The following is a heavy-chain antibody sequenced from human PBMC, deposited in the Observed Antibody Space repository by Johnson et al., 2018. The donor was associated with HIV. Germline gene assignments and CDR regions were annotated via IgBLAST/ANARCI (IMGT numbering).Heavy chain of an antibody. CDR1: GFTFSSYA. D-gene: IGHD3-22*01. V-gene: IGHV3-23*04. Sequence: VQLVESGGGLVQPGGSLRLSCAASGFTFSSYAMSWVRQAPGKGLEWVSAISGSGGSTYYADSVKGRFTISRDNSKNTLYLQMNSLRVEDTAEYYCTRDTYYYDSSGPEDAFDIWGQGTMVTVSS. J-gene: IGHJ3*02. CDR2: ISGSGGST. CDR3: TRDTYYYDSSGPEDAFDI.